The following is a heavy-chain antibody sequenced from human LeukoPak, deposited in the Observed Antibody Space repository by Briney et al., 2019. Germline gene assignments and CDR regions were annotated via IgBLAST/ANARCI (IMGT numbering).Heavy chain of an antibody. Sequence: GGSLRLSCAASGFTFNYYAMSWVRQAPGKGLEWVSGISDNEGRTYYTDSVKGRFTISRDKTKNTVFLQMHNLRADHTAVYFCARHDSFIPYWGQGALVTVSS. V-gene: IGHV3-23*01. CDR2: ISDNEGRT. J-gene: IGHJ4*02. CDR3: ARHDSFIPY. CDR1: GFTFNYYA. D-gene: IGHD5-18*01.